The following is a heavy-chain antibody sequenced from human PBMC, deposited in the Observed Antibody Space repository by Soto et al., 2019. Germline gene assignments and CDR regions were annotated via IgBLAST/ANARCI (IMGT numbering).Heavy chain of an antibody. CDR2: ISSSSSYI. CDR1: GFTFSSYS. V-gene: IGHV3-21*01. CDR3: ARDRYYYDSSGYYAWFDP. Sequence: EVQLVESGGGLVKPGGSLRLSCAASGFTFSSYSMNWVRQAPGKGLEGVSSISSSSSYIYYADSVKGRFTISRDNAKNSLYLQMNSLRAEDTAVYYCARDRYYYDSSGYYAWFDPWGQGTLVTVSS. J-gene: IGHJ5*02. D-gene: IGHD3-22*01.